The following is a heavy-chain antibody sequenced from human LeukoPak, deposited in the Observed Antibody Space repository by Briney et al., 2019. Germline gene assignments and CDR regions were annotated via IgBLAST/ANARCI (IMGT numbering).Heavy chain of an antibody. CDR1: GGSISSYY. Sequence: SETLSLTCTVSGGSISSYYWSWIRQPPGKGLEWIGYIYYSGSTYYNPSLKSRVTISVDTSKNQFSLKLSSVTAADTAVYYCARASGQWLPPVYWGQGTLVTVSS. V-gene: IGHV4-59*01. J-gene: IGHJ4*02. D-gene: IGHD6-19*01. CDR2: IYYSGST. CDR3: ARASGQWLPPVY.